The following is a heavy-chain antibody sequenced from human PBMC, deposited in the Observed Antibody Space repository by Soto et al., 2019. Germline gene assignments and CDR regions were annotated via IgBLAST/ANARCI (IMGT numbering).Heavy chain of an antibody. CDR1: GFTFSDYY. D-gene: IGHD2-15*01. V-gene: IGHV3-11*01. CDR2: ISSSGSTI. CDR3: AKNLCSGGSCYPAISDAFDI. J-gene: IGHJ3*02. Sequence: GSLRLSCAASGFTFSDYYMSWIRQAPGKGLEWVSYISSSGSTIYYADSVKGRFTISRDNSKNSLYLQMNSLRAEDTAVYYCAKNLCSGGSCYPAISDAFDIWGQGTMVTVSS.